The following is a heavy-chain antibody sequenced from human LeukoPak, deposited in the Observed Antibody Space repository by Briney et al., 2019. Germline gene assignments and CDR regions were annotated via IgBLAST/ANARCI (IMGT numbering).Heavy chain of an antibody. V-gene: IGHV3-30*02. D-gene: IGHD2-21*01. CDR2: IWYDGSNK. CDR3: AKDLRQRVIYYFDY. CDR1: GFTFSSYC. Sequence: PGGSLRLSCAASGFTFSSYCMHWVRQAPGKGLEWVAFIWYDGSNKYYADSVKGRFTISRDNSKNTLYLQMNSLRAEDTAVYYCAKDLRQRVIYYFDYWGQGTLVTVSS. J-gene: IGHJ4*02.